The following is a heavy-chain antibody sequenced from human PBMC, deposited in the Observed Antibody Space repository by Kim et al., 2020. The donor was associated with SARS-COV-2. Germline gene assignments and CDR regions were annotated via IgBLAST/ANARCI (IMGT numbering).Heavy chain of an antibody. CDR1: GFTFDDYT. CDR2: ISWDGGST. V-gene: IGHV3-43*01. J-gene: IGHJ4*02. Sequence: GGSLRLSCAASGFTFDDYTMHWVRQAPGKGLEWVSLISWDGGSTYYADSVKGRFTISRDNSKNSLYLQMNSLRTEDTALYYCAKDLESDHSSVSSIFDYWGQGTLVTVSS. CDR3: AKDLESDHSSVSSIFDY. D-gene: IGHD3-3*01.